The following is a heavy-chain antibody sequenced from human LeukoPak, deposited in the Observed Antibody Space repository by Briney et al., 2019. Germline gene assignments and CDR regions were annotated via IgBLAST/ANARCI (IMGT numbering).Heavy chain of an antibody. V-gene: IGHV3-23*01. D-gene: IGHD6-19*01. CDR1: GFTFTKCA. Sequence: GGSLRLSCVASGFTFTKCAMSWIRQAPGEGLEWVAIITATGDTAYYADSVKGRFTISRDNSRNTVYMQMDSLRAEDTAIYYCAGDRNSDWYSPLDYWGQGSQVTVSP. CDR3: AGDRNSDWYSPLDY. J-gene: IGHJ4*02. CDR2: ITATGDTA.